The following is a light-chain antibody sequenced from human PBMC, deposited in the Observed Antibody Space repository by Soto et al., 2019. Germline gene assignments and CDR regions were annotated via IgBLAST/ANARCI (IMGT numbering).Light chain of an antibody. CDR2: DVS. CDR1: SSDVGGYNY. J-gene: IGLJ2*01. V-gene: IGLV2-14*03. Sequence: QSVLTQPASVSGSPGQSITISCTGTSSDVGGYNYVSWYQQHPGKFPKLIIFDVSNRPSGVSNRFSGSKSGNTASLTISGLQAEDEADYYCSSYTSTTNVVFGGGTKLTVL. CDR3: SSYTSTTNVV.